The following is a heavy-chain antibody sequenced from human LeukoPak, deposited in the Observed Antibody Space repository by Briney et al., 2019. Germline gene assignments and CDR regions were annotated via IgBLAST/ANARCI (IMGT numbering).Heavy chain of an antibody. V-gene: IGHV3-30*04. D-gene: IGHD3-22*01. CDR1: RFTFSNYA. CDR2: ISYDGSDK. Sequence: PGRSLRLSCAASRFTFSNYAMHWVRQAPGKGLEWVAVISYDGSDKFYADSVKGRFTVSRDNSNNTLYLQMNRLRLEDTAVYHCVREPYFDSSGEPWGQGTLVTVSS. CDR3: VREPYFDSSGEP. J-gene: IGHJ5*02.